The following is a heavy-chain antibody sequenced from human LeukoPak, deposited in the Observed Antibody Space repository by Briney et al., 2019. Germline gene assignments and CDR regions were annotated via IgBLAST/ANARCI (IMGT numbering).Heavy chain of an antibody. V-gene: IGHV3-23*01. CDR2: ITGSGGRT. J-gene: IGHJ2*01. Sequence: GGSLRLSCVASGFTFSSYAINWVRQAPGKGLEWVSGITGSGGRTYNADSVKGRFTISRDNSKSTLYLQMNTLRAEDTAVYYCVKDVSGYFDLWGRGTLVTVSS. CDR1: GFTFSSYA. CDR3: VKDVSGYFDL. D-gene: IGHD5/OR15-5a*01.